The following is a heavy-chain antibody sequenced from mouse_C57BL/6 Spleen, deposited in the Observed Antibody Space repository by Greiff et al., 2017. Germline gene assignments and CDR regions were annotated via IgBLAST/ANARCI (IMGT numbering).Heavy chain of an antibody. V-gene: IGHV1-9*01. CDR1: GYTFTGYW. Sequence: QVQLQQSGAELMKPGASVKLSCKATGYTFTGYWIEWVKQRPGHGLEWIGEILPGSGSANYNEKFKGKATFTADTASNPAYMKISSLTTEESAIYCCASRSGYYSFAYWGQGTLVTVSA. D-gene: IGHD2-3*01. J-gene: IGHJ3*01. CDR2: ILPGSGSA. CDR3: ASRSGYYSFAY.